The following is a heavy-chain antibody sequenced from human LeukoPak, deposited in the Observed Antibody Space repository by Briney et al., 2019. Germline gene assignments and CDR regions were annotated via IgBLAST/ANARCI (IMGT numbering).Heavy chain of an antibody. Sequence: SETLSLTCTVSGGSISSYYWSWIRQPPAKGLEWIGYIYYSGSTNYNPSLKSRVTISVDTSKNQFSLKLSSVTAADTAVYYCARDGGKDGLGWGRGTLVTVSS. CDR3: ARDGGKDGLG. D-gene: IGHD4-17*01. CDR1: GGSISSYY. CDR2: IYYSGST. J-gene: IGHJ4*02. V-gene: IGHV4-59*01.